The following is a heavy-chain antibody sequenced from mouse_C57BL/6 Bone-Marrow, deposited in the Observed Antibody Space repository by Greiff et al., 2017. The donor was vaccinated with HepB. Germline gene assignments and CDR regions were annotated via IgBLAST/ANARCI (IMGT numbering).Heavy chain of an antibody. CDR3: ARKDYGSRRYYFDY. Sequence: QVQLKQPGAELVKPGASVKLSCKASGYTFTSYWMHWVKQRPGQGLEWIGMIHPNSGSTNYNEKFKSKATLTVDKSSSTAYMQLSSLTSEDSAVYYCARKDYGSRRYYFDYWGQGTTLTVSS. CDR1: GYTFTSYW. J-gene: IGHJ2*01. D-gene: IGHD1-1*01. V-gene: IGHV1-64*01. CDR2: IHPNSGST.